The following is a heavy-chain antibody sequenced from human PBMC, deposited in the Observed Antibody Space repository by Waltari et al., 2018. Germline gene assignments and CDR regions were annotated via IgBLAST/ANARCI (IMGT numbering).Heavy chain of an antibody. Sequence: QVQLQQWGAGLLKPSETLSLTCAVYGGSFSGYYWSWIRQPPGKGLEWIGEINHSGSTNYNPSLKSRVTISVDTSKNQFSLKLSSVTAADTAVYYCARGGSNGYSSSTSCHRGWFDPWGQGTLVTVSS. D-gene: IGHD2-2*01. CDR1: GGSFSGYY. CDR2: INHSGST. V-gene: IGHV4-34*01. CDR3: ARGGSNGYSSSTSCHRGWFDP. J-gene: IGHJ5*02.